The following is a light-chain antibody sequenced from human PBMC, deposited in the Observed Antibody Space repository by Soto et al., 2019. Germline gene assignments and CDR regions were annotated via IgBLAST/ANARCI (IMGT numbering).Light chain of an antibody. J-gene: IGKJ4*01. Sequence: DIQMTQSPSSVSASVGDRVTITCRASQGISSWLAWYQQKPGKAPNLPIYAASSLQSGVPSRFRCRGSGTDFILTISGLQPEESATYYCQQANSFPFSVGGGTKVEIK. V-gene: IGKV1-12*02. CDR1: QGISSW. CDR2: AAS. CDR3: QQANSFPFS.